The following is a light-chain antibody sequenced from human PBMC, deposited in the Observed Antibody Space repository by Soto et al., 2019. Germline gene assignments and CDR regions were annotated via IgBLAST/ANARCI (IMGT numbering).Light chain of an antibody. V-gene: IGLV2-14*01. CDR3: SSYTTSYFYV. CDR2: GVK. CDR1: GRDIGAYDY. Sequence: QSVLTQPASVSGSPGQSITISCTGSGRDIGAYDYVSWYQQHPGKAPKLLIYGVKNRPSGVSYRFSASKSAFTASLTISGLQAEDEAHYYCSSYTTSYFYVFGPGTKVNV. J-gene: IGLJ1*01.